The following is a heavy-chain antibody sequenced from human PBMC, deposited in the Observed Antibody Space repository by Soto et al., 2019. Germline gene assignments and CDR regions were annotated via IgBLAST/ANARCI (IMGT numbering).Heavy chain of an antibody. CDR1: GFTFSNAW. CDR2: IKSKTDGGTT. V-gene: IGHV3-15*01. CDR3: TTDPPPTFITIFGVVIRYMDV. Sequence: EVQLVESGGGLVKPGGSLRLSCAASGFTFSNAWMSWVRQAPGKGLEWVGRIKSKTDGGTTDYAAPVKGRFTISRDDSKNTLYLQMNSLKTEDTAVYYCTTDPPPTFITIFGVVIRYMDVWGKGTTVTVSS. J-gene: IGHJ6*03. D-gene: IGHD3-3*01.